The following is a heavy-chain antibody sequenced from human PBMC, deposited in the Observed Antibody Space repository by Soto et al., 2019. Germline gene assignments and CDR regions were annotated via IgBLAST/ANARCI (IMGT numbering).Heavy chain of an antibody. CDR1: GGSISSYY. V-gene: IGHV4-59*08. D-gene: IGHD3-10*01. CDR2: VHHSWGS. Sequence: QVQLQESGPGLVKPSETLSLSCTVSGGSISSYYWSWFRQSPGKRMEWIGYVHHSWGSSYNPSLQSRVAISLYTSKGQFSLKVPSVTATDTAVYYCARQGFGPLHGLVDVWGQGTTVTVSS. CDR3: ARQGFGPLHGLVDV. J-gene: IGHJ6*01.